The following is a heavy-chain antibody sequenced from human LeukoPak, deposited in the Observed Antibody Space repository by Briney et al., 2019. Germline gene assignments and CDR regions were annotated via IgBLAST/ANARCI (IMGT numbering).Heavy chain of an antibody. Sequence: GGSLRLSCAASGFTFSSYAMSWVRQAPGKGLEWVSAIGGSGGSTYYADSVKGRFTISRDNSKNTLYLQMNSLRAEDTAVYYCAKDLDIVVVPAATGFDYWGQGTLVTVSS. V-gene: IGHV3-23*01. D-gene: IGHD2-2*03. CDR1: GFTFSSYA. CDR3: AKDLDIVVVPAATGFDY. CDR2: IGGSGGST. J-gene: IGHJ4*02.